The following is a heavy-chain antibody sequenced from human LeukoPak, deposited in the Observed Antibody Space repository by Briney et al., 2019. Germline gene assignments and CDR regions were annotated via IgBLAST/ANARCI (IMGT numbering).Heavy chain of an antibody. CDR2: ISSRSSTI. Sequence: PGGSLRLSCVASGITFSSYSMNWVRQAPGKGLEWVSYISSRSSTIYYADSVKGRSTISRDNAKNSLYLQMNSLRDEDTAVYYCAIRDYGGDPVFDYWGQGTLVTVSS. D-gene: IGHD4-23*01. J-gene: IGHJ4*02. CDR1: GITFSSYS. CDR3: AIRDYGGDPVFDY. V-gene: IGHV3-48*02.